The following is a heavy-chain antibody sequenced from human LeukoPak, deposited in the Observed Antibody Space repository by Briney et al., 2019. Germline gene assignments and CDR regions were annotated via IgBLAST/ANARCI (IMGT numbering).Heavy chain of an antibody. CDR2: ISDRGGST. CDR3: AKRGVVIRAVIIVGFHKEAYYFDY. CDR1: GITLSNYG. Sequence: PGGSLRLSCAVSGITLSNYGMSWVRQAPGKGLEWVAGISDRGGSTKYADSVKGRFTISRDNAKNTLYLQMNSLRAEDTAVYFCAKRGVVIRAVIIVGFHKEAYYFDYWGQGALVTVSS. D-gene: IGHD3-10*01. V-gene: IGHV3-23*01. J-gene: IGHJ4*02.